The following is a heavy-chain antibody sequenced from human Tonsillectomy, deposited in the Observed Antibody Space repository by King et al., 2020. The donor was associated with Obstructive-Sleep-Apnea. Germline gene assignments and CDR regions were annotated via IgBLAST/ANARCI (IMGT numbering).Heavy chain of an antibody. CDR1: GFTFGDYA. V-gene: IGHV3-49*03. D-gene: IGHD3-10*01. CDR2: IRSKAYGGTT. Sequence: VQLVESGGGLVQPGRSLRLSCTASGFTFGDYAMSWFRQAPGKGREWVGFIRSKAYGGTTEYAASVKGRFTISRDDSKSIAYLQMNSLKTEDTAVYYCTRTGVLWFGDIGAFDIWGQGTMVTVSS. J-gene: IGHJ3*02. CDR3: TRTGVLWFGDIGAFDI.